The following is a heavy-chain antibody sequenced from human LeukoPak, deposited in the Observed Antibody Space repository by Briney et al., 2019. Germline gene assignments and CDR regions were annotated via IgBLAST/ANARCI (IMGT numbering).Heavy chain of an antibody. CDR3: ASGRQGSGSYYNPFDY. J-gene: IGHJ4*02. V-gene: IGHV3-23*01. Sequence: GGSLRLSCSSSGFTVSSHYSSWVRQAPGKGLEWVSAISGSGGSTYYADSVKGRFTISRDNAKNSLYLQMNSLRAEDTAVYYCASGRQGSGSYYNPFDYWGQGTLVTVSS. CDR1: GFTVSSHY. D-gene: IGHD3-10*01. CDR2: ISGSGGST.